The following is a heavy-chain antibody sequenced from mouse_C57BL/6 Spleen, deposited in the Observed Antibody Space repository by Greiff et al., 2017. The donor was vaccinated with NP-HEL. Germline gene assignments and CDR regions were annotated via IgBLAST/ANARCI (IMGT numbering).Heavy chain of an antibody. Sequence: VQLQQSGAELVKPGASVKMSCKASGYTFTSYWITWVKQRPGQGLEWIGDIYPGSGSTNYNEKFKSKATLTVDTSSSTAYMQLSSLTSEDSAVYYCARRGAYGNYDAMDYWGQGTSVTVSS. J-gene: IGHJ4*01. CDR1: GYTFTSYW. CDR3: ARRGAYGNYDAMDY. CDR2: IYPGSGST. D-gene: IGHD2-1*01. V-gene: IGHV1-55*01.